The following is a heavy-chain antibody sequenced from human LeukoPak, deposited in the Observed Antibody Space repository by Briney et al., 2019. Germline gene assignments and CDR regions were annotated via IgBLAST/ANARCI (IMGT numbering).Heavy chain of an antibody. V-gene: IGHV4-39*01. D-gene: IGHD3-3*01. CDR3: ARLRDRVLFDY. CDR1: GGSISCRSYY. Sequence: PSETLSLTCTVSGGSISCRSYYWGWIRQPPGKGLEWIGSIYYSGSTYYNPSLKSRVTISVDTSKNQFSLKLSSVTAADTAVYYCARLRDRVLFDYWGQGTLVPVSS. J-gene: IGHJ4*02. CDR2: IYYSGST.